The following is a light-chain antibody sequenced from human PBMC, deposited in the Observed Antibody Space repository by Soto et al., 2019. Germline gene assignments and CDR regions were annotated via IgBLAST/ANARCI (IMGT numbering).Light chain of an antibody. CDR3: QQYDSSPRT. Sequence: ENVLTQSPGTLSLSPGERATLSCRASQSVSSYSLAWYQQKPAQAPRLVMYGTSNRATGIPDRFSGSGSGTDFTLTISRLEPEDFAVYYCQQYDSSPRTFGQGTKVDIK. V-gene: IGKV3-20*01. J-gene: IGKJ1*01. CDR2: GTS. CDR1: QSVSSYS.